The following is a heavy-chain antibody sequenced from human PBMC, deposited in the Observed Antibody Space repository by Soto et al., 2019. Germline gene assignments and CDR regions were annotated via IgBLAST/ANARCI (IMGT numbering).Heavy chain of an antibody. CDR1: GASISNTSYF. CDR3: RSRYSHLSAGSRYYEYFYCDS. CDR2: MFSTGSR. Sequence: SETLSLTGAVSGASISNTSYFWGWIRQAPGKGLEWVGKMFSTGSRTYNPSLKGRVTFSVDTSKNRFSLRLFSMAASDRAVYFWRSRYSHLSAGSRYYEYFYCDSWGPGTLFTVFS. D-gene: IGHD3-16*01. J-gene: IGHJ1*01. V-gene: IGHV4-39*02.